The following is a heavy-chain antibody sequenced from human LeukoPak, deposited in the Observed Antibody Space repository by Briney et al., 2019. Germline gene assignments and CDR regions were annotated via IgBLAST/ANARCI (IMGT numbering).Heavy chain of an antibody. CDR3: SRENGAFSPFGY. CDR1: GGSITSTNW. D-gene: IGHD2-8*01. J-gene: IGHJ4*02. Sequence: SETLSPTCGVSGGSITSTNWWSWVRQPPGQGLEWIGEVSLSGLTNYNPSLSSRVIMALDTSKNHLSLHLTSVTAADTAVYYCSRENGAFSPFGYWGQGYLVTVLS. V-gene: IGHV4-4*02. CDR2: VSLSGLT.